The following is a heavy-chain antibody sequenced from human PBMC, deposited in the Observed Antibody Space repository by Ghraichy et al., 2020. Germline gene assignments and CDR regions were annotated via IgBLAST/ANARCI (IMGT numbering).Heavy chain of an antibody. CDR1: GFIFNSYA. Sequence: ETLSLTCAASGFIFNSYAMSWVRQAPGKGLEWVSAISGGGGDTYYPDSVKGRFTISRDNSKNTLFLQMNSLRVEDTALYYCAKGIAAGTSTVSYFYDGMDVWGQGTTVTVSS. J-gene: IGHJ6*02. CDR3: AKGIAAGTSTVSYFYDGMDV. D-gene: IGHD6-13*01. CDR2: ISGGGGDT. V-gene: IGHV3-23*01.